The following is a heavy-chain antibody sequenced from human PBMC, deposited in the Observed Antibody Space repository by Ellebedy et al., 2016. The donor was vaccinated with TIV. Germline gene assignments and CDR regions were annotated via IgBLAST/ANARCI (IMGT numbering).Heavy chain of an antibody. D-gene: IGHD2-15*01. CDR3: ARDRGGGSCTD. CDR1: GFTFSSHW. J-gene: IGHJ4*02. CDR2: IKQDGTEE. V-gene: IGHV3-7*01. Sequence: GGSLRLSXAASGFTFSSHWMTWVRQAPGKGLEWVANIKQDGTEEYYVDSVKGRFTISRDNAKNSLYLQMNSLRAEDTAVYYCARDRGGGSCTDWGQGTLVTVSS.